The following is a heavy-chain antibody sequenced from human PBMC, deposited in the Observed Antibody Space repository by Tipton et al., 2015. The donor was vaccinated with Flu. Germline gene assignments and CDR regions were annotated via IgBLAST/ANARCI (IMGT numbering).Heavy chain of an antibody. CDR1: SGSISGYY. CDR2: IYYSGST. Sequence: TLSLTCTVSSGSISGYYWTWIRQPPGKGLEWIGYIYYSGSTNYNPSLKSRVTISVDTSKNQVSLKMNSVIAADTAVYYCARGPPGPSIRAYYFDIWGQGALVTVSS. V-gene: IGHV4-59*01. J-gene: IGHJ4*02. D-gene: IGHD2-21*01. CDR3: ARGPPGPSIRAYYFDI.